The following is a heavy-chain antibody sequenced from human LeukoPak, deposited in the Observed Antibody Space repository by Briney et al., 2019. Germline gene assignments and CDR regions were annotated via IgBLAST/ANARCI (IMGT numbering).Heavy chain of an antibody. D-gene: IGHD3-10*01. CDR1: GGSISSSSYY. J-gene: IGHJ4*02. Sequence: SETLSLTCTVSGGSISSSSYYWGWIRQPPGKGLEWIGSIYYSGSTYYNPSLKSRVTISVDTSKNQFSLKLSSVTAADTAVYYCARRKTGWFGESPFDYWGQGTLVTVSS. CDR3: ARRKTGWFGESPFDY. CDR2: IYYSGST. V-gene: IGHV4-39*01.